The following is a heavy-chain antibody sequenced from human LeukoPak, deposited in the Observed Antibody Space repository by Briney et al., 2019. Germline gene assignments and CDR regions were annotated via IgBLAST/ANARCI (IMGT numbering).Heavy chain of an antibody. CDR1: GYTFTGYY. D-gene: IGHD2-2*01. V-gene: IGHV1-2*02. CDR2: INPNSGDT. J-gene: IGHJ6*02. Sequence: ASVKVSCKASGYTFTGYYMHWVRQAPGQGLEGMGWINPNSGDTNHAQKFQGRVTMTWDTSISTAYMELSRLRSDDTAVYYCARDGGHCGSNSCSVYYYYGLDAWGQGTTVTVSS. CDR3: ARDGGHCGSNSCSVYYYYGLDA.